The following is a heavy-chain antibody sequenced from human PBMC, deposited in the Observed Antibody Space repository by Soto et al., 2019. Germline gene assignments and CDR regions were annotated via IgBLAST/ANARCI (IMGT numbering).Heavy chain of an antibody. CDR3: ARAPQVVVVTAIRSWFDP. Sequence: ASVNVSCKSSGGTFSSYSMSWVRQAPGQGLECMGGIIPIFGTANYAQKFQGRVTITADESTSTAYMELSSLRSEDTAVYYCARAPQVVVVTAIRSWFDPWGQGTLVTVSS. CDR2: IIPIFGTA. J-gene: IGHJ5*02. D-gene: IGHD2-21*02. CDR1: GGTFSSYS. V-gene: IGHV1-69*13.